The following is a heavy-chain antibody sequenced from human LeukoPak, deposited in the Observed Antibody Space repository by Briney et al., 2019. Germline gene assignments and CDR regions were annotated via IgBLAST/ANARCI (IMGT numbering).Heavy chain of an antibody. Sequence: SETLSLTCVVYGGSSSGYYWHWIRQSPGKGLEWIGEINHSGSTNYNPSLKSRVTISVDTSKNQFSLKLSSVTAADTAVYYCARGGISRMDVWGQGTTVTVSS. V-gene: IGHV4-34*01. J-gene: IGHJ6*02. CDR3: ARGGISRMDV. CDR1: GGSSSGYY. D-gene: IGHD2-15*01. CDR2: INHSGST.